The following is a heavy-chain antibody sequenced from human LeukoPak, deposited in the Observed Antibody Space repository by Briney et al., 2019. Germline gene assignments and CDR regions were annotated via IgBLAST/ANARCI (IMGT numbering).Heavy chain of an antibody. V-gene: IGHV1-2*02. D-gene: IGHD6-13*01. CDR1: GYTFTGYY. CDR3: ARPRYSSSWYYFDY. CDR2: INPNSGGT. J-gene: IGHJ4*02. Sequence: ASVKVSCKASGYTFTGYYTHWVRQAPGQGLEWMGWINPNSGGTNYAQKFQGRVTMTRDTSISTAYMELSRLRSDDTAVYYCARPRYSSSWYYFDYWGQGTLVTVSS.